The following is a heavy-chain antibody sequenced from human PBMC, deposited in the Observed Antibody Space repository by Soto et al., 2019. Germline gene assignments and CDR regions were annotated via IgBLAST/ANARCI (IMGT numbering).Heavy chain of an antibody. V-gene: IGHV3-33*01. D-gene: IGHD6-19*01. Sequence: GGSLRLSCAASGFTFSSYGMHWVRQAPGKGLEWVAVIWYDGSNKYYADSVKGRFTISRDNSKNTLYLQMNSLRAEDTAVYYCARGVTAYSSGWYYFDYWGQGTLVTVSS. CDR3: ARGVTAYSSGWYYFDY. J-gene: IGHJ4*02. CDR1: GFTFSSYG. CDR2: IWYDGSNK.